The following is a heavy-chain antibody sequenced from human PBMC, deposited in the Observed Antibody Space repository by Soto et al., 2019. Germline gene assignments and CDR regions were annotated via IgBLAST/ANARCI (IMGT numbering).Heavy chain of an antibody. D-gene: IGHD2-15*01. J-gene: IGHJ6*02. CDR1: GFPFTSSA. V-gene: IGHV1-58*01. Sequence: ASVKVSCTASGFPFTSSAVPWVRHARGQGLEWIGWNIVGSGNTNYAHRVQERVTITGVMSTSTAYMELSSLRSGDTAVYYCAAEGCGSCYTNQYYYYVMDVWCEGAAVT. CDR3: AAEGCGSCYTNQYYYYVMDV. CDR2: NIVGSGNT.